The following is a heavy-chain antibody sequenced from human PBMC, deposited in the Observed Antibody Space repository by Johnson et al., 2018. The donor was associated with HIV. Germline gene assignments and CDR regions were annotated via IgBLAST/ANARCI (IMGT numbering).Heavy chain of an antibody. CDR3: VREPSIAAAGGDGAFDI. D-gene: IGHD6-13*01. V-gene: IGHV3-30*03. CDR1: GFSFTNAW. J-gene: IGHJ3*02. Sequence: QVQLVESGGGSVKPGESPKISCEASGFSFTNAWINWVRQGPGKGLEWVAVISYDGSDKDYADSVKGRFTISRDSSKNTLYLQMNSLRAEDTAVYYCVREPSIAAAGGDGAFDIWGRGTMLTVSS. CDR2: ISYDGSDK.